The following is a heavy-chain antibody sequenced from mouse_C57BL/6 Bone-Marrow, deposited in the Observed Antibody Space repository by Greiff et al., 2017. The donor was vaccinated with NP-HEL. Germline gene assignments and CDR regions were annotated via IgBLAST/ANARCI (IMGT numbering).Heavy chain of an antibody. CDR1: GFTFSDYY. Sequence: EVKLVESGGGLVQPGGSLKLSCAASGFTFSDYYMYWVRQTPEKRLEWVAYISNGGGSTYYPDTVKGRFTISRDNAKNTLYLQMSRLKSEDTAMYYCARPSHYYGSSYSWFAYWGQGTLVTVSA. D-gene: IGHD1-1*01. CDR3: ARPSHYYGSSYSWFAY. CDR2: ISNGGGST. V-gene: IGHV5-12*01. J-gene: IGHJ3*01.